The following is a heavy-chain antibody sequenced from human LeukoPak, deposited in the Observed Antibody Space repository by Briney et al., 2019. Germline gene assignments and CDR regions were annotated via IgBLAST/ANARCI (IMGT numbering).Heavy chain of an antibody. CDR2: IYPGDSNT. CDR3: ARGTDQFYSEKIGYYRNFDY. CDR1: GYTSSNYW. D-gene: IGHD3-22*01. Sequence: GESLKISCTGSGYTSSNYWIGWVRQMPGEGLEWMGIIYPGDSNTIYSPSFQGQVTISADKSISTAYLHWNNLRASDTAMYYCARGTDQFYSEKIGYYRNFDYWGQGTLVTVSS. V-gene: IGHV5-51*01. J-gene: IGHJ4*02.